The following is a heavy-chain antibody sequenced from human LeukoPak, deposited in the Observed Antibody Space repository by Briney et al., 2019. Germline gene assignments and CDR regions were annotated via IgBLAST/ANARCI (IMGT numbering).Heavy chain of an antibody. CDR2: ISSSGSPI. Sequence: GSLRLSCAVSGFTFSSYSMNWVRQAPGKGLEWVSDISSSGSPIYHADSVKGRFTVSRDNAKNSLYLQMSSLRAEDTAVYYCARTMAFWGQGTLVAVSS. CDR3: ARTMAF. V-gene: IGHV3-48*04. CDR1: GFTFSSYS. J-gene: IGHJ4*02. D-gene: IGHD5-24*01.